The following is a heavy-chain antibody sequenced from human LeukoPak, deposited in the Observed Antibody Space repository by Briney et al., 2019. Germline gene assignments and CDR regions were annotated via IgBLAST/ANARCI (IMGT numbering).Heavy chain of an antibody. J-gene: IGHJ4*02. D-gene: IGHD6-13*01. CDR1: GFTFGDYA. V-gene: IGHV3-30-3*01. CDR3: ARVNAAAGN. CDR2: ISYDGSNK. Sequence: PGGSLRLSCTASGFTFGDYAMHWVHQAPGKGLEWVAVISYDGSNKYYADSVKGRFTISRDNSKNTLYLQMNSLRAEDTAVYYCARVNAAAGNWGQGTLVTVSS.